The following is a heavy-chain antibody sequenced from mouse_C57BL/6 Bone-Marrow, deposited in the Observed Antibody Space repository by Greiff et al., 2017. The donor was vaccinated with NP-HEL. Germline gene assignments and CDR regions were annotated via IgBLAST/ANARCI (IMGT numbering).Heavy chain of an antibody. CDR1: GFTFSSYG. V-gene: IGHV5-6*02. CDR3: ARRVLGAMDY. Sequence: DVKLVESGGDLVKPGGSLKLSCAASGFTFSSYGMSWVRQTPDKRLEWVATISSGGSYTYYPDSVKGRFTISRDNAKNTLYLQMSSLKSEDTAMYYCARRVLGAMDYWGQGTSVTVSS. D-gene: IGHD3-1*01. J-gene: IGHJ4*01. CDR2: ISSGGSYT.